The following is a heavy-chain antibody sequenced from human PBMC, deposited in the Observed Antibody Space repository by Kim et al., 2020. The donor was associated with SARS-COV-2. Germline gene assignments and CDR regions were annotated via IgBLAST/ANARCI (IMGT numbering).Heavy chain of an antibody. CDR2: ISYDGSNK. CDR3: ARALYGGYREDLQH. CDR1: GFTFSSYA. V-gene: IGHV3-30*04. J-gene: IGHJ1*01. Sequence: GGSLRLSCAASGFTFSSYAMHWVRQAPGKGLEWVAVISYDGSNKYYADSVKGRFTISRDNSKNTLYLQMNSLRAEDTAVYYCARALYGGYREDLQHWGQGTLVTVSS. D-gene: IGHD4-17*01.